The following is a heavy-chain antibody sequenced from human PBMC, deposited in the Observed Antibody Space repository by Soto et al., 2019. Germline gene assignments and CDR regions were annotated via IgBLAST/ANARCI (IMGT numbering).Heavy chain of an antibody. J-gene: IGHJ4*02. CDR1: GLTFSNYA. CDR3: AKNQERELPRVIDF. Sequence: GSLRLSCATSGLTFSNYAMSWVRQATGVGLEWVSSMSGSSSTTYYADSVSGRFTISRDRSKNTLYLQMSSMRAEDTALYYCAKNQERELPRVIDFWGQGTLVTVSS. V-gene: IGHV3-23*01. D-gene: IGHD1-7*01. CDR2: MSGSSSTT.